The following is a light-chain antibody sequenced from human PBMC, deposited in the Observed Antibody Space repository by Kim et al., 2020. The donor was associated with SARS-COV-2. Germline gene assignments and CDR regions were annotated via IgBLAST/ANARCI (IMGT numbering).Light chain of an antibody. CDR2: GAS. V-gene: IGKV3D-7*01. CDR1: QSVSSSY. J-gene: IGKJ4*01. Sequence: PGESVTLSCRASQSVSSSYLTWYQQKPGQAPRLLIYGASTRATGIPARFSGSGSGTDFTLTISSLQPEDFAVYYCQQDYNLPTFGGGTKVDIK. CDR3: QQDYNLPT.